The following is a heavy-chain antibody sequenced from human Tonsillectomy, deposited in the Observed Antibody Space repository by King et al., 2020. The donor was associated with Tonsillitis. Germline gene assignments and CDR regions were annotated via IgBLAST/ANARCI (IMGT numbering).Heavy chain of an antibody. D-gene: IGHD2-15*01. J-gene: IGHJ4*02. V-gene: IGHV1-46*03. CDR2: INPSGGST. CDR1: GYTFTSYY. CDR3: GRGTCSAGSCYSEDY. Sequence: QLVQSGAEVKKPGASVKVSCKASGYTFTSYYMHWVRQAPGQGFEWMGIINPSGGSTSYAQKFQGRVTMTRDTSTSTVYMELSSLRSEDTAVYYCGRGTCSAGSCYSEDYWGQGTLVTVSS.